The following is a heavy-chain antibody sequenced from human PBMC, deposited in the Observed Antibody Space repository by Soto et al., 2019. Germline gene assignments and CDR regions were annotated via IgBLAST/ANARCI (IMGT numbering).Heavy chain of an antibody. D-gene: IGHD1-26*01. V-gene: IGHV3-30-3*01. CDR3: ARDRSGSYRRGYYFDY. J-gene: IGHJ4*02. CDR1: GFTFSSYA. CDR2: ISYDGSNK. Sequence: GGSLRLSCAASGFTFSSYAMHWVRQAPGKGLEWVAVISYDGSNKYYADSVKGRFTISRDNSKNTLYLQMNSLRAEDTAVYYCARDRSGSYRRGYYFDYWGQGTLVTVSS.